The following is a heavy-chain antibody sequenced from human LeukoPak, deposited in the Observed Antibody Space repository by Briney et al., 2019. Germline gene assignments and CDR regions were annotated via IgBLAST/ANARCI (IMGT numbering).Heavy chain of an antibody. Sequence: GGSLRLSCVASGFTFSSYSMHWVRQAPGKGLEWVSSISESSSHIYYTDSVEGRFTISRDNIKNSLYLQMNSLRVEDTAVYYCARARLGPYAFDIWGQGTVVTVSS. J-gene: IGHJ3*02. V-gene: IGHV3-21*01. CDR1: GFTFSSYS. CDR3: ARARLGPYAFDI. CDR2: ISESSSHI.